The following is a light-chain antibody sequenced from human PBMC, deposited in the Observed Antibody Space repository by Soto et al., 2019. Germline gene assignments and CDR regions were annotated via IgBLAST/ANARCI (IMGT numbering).Light chain of an antibody. Sequence: VLTQSPGTLSVYAGDRATLSCRASQSISSSYLAWYQQKTGQAPRLLIYGESSRATGIPDRLSGSGSGTDLNLTISSLEPEDFAAYYCQKYGSSPTTCGQGTKVDIK. CDR2: GES. J-gene: IGKJ1*01. CDR3: QKYGSSPTT. CDR1: QSISSSY. V-gene: IGKV3-20*01.